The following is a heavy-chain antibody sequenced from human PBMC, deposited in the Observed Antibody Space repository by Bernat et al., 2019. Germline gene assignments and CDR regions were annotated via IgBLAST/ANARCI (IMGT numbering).Heavy chain of an antibody. CDR1: GFTFSNYE. Sequence: EVQLVESGGGLVQPGGSLRLSCAASGFTFSNYEMNWVRQAPGKGLEWVSYISGSGSTIYYADSVKGRFTISRDNAKNSLYLQMNSLRAEDTAVYYCARTVTTGSYYYYYMDVWGKGTTVTVSS. CDR3: ARTVTTGSYYYYYMDV. V-gene: IGHV3-48*03. D-gene: IGHD4-11*01. J-gene: IGHJ6*03. CDR2: ISGSGSTI.